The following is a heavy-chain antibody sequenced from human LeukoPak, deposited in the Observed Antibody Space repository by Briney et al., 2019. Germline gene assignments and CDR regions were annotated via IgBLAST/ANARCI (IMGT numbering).Heavy chain of an antibody. D-gene: IGHD2-15*01. V-gene: IGHV4-31*02. Sequence: LRLSCAASGFTFSSYAMSWVRQHPGKGLEWIGYIYYSGSTYYNPSLKSRVTISVDTSKNQFSLKLSSVTAADTAVYYCARNLGYCSGGSCYFDYWGQGTLVTVSS. CDR1: GFTFSSYA. J-gene: IGHJ4*02. CDR2: IYYSGST. CDR3: ARNLGYCSGGSCYFDY.